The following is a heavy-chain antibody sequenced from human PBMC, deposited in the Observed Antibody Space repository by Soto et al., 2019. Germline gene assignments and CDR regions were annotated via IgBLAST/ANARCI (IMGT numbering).Heavy chain of an antibody. CDR3: ATRGALAEYIGMDD. Sequence: PVESLKISCKGYGYTFNDYYIAWVRQMPGKGLEWMGVIYPGDSDTRYSPSFQGQVTISADKSVTTAYLQWSSLKAPDTANYYCATRGALAEYIGMDDWGQGHTVT. CDR1: GYTFNDYY. D-gene: IGHD6-6*01. CDR2: IYPGDSDT. V-gene: IGHV5-51*01. J-gene: IGHJ6*01.